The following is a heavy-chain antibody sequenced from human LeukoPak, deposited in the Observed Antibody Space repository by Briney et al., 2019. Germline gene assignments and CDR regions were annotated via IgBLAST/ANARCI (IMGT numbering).Heavy chain of an antibody. CDR2: IYSGGST. V-gene: IGHV3-66*01. J-gene: IGHJ4*02. CDR1: GFTVSSNY. D-gene: IGHD1-26*01. Sequence: GGSLRLSCAASGFTVSSNYMSWVRQAPGKGLEWVSVIYSGGSTYYADSVKGRFTISRDNSKNTLYLQMNSLRAEDTAVYYRATDAGSSPFDYWGQGTLVTVSS. CDR3: ATDAGSSPFDY.